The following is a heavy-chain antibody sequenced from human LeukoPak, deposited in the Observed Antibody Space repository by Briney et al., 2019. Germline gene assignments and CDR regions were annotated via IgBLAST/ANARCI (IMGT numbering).Heavy chain of an antibody. J-gene: IGHJ3*02. CDR2: ISSSGGST. Sequence: PGGSLRLSCAASGFTFSSYAMSWVRQAPGKGLEWVSAISSSGGSTYYADSVKGRFTISRDNSKNTLYLQMHSLRAEDTAVYYCAKATPSAQTYYDILTGYFAFDIWGQGTMVTVSS. D-gene: IGHD3-9*01. V-gene: IGHV3-23*01. CDR1: GFTFSSYA. CDR3: AKATPSAQTYYDILTGYFAFDI.